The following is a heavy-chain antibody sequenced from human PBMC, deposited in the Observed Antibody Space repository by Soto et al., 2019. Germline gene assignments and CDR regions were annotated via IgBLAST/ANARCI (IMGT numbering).Heavy chain of an antibody. CDR2: VNPSSGST. Sequence: SVKVSCRTSGYTFTNCYIQWVRQAPEQGLEWMGIVNPSSGSTSYPQKFQGRVTMTTDTSTSTVYMDLSSLKAEATAVHSCAKGSGGSYRNCFGPCGQGTLFTVS. CDR3: AKGSGGSYRNCFGP. CDR1: GYTFTNCY. V-gene: IGHV1-46*01. J-gene: IGHJ5*02. D-gene: IGHD1-26*01.